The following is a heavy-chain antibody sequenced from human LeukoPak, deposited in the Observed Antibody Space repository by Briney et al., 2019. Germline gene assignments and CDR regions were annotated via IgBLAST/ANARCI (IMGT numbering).Heavy chain of an antibody. CDR2: IKQDGSEK. D-gene: IGHD2-2*01. Sequence: GGSLRLSCAASGFTFSTYWMSWVRQAPGKGLEWLANIKQDGSEKYCVDSVRGRFTISRDNAKNSLYLQTNSLRAEDTAVYYCARVRCSSASCYFDYWGQGTLVTVSS. CDR1: GFTFSTYW. CDR3: ARVRCSSASCYFDY. J-gene: IGHJ4*02. V-gene: IGHV3-7*01.